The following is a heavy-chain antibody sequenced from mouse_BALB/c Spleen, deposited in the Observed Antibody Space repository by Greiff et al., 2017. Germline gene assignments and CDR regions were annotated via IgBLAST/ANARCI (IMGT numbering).Heavy chain of an antibody. CDR1: GYSFTSGYY. D-gene: IGHD2-10*01. CDR2: ISYDGSN. CDR3: GRAPAYDGNNDY. V-gene: IGHV3-6*02. J-gene: IGHJ2*01. Sequence: EVKLMESGPGLVKPSQSLSLTCSVTGYSFTSGYYWFWIRQFPGNKLEWMGYISYDGSNNYNPSLNNRISITRDTSKNQFFLMLNYVTTEDTATYYGGRAPAYDGNNDYWGQGTTLTVSS.